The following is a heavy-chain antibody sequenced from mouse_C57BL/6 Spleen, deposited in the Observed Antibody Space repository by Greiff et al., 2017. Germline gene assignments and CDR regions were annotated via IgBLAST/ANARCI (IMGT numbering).Heavy chain of an antibody. D-gene: IGHD2-5*01. CDR1: GYTFTDYE. V-gene: IGHV1-15*01. CDR2: IDPEAGGT. J-gene: IGHJ3*01. Sequence: VQLQQSGAELVRPGASVTLSCKASGYTFTDYEMHWVKQTPVHGLEWIGAIDPEAGGTAYNQKFKGKAILTADKSSSTAYMELRSLTSEDSAVYYCTREAIVTTWFAYWGQGTLVTVSA. CDR3: TREAIVTTWFAY.